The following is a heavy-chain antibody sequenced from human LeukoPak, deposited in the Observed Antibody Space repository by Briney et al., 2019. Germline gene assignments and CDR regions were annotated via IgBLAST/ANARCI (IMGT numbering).Heavy chain of an antibody. Sequence: SGPTLVKPTQTLTLTCTFSGFSLSTSGVGVGWIRQPPGKGLEWIGIIYYRGSTYYNPSLKSRVTISVDTSKNQFSLKLNSVTAADTAVYYCARSRDAGDWINYWGQGVLVTVSS. CDR2: IYYRGST. D-gene: IGHD7-27*01. CDR3: ARSRDAGDWINY. J-gene: IGHJ4*02. V-gene: IGHV4-39*01. CDR1: GFSLSTSGVG.